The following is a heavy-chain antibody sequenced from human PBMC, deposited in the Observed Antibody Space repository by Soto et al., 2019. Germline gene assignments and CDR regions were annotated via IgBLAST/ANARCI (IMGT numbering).Heavy chain of an antibody. Sequence: QVQLQESGPGLVKPSETLSLTCTVSGGSVSSGSYYWSWIRQPPGKGLEWIGYIYYSGSTNYNPSLKSRVTISVDTYKNQFSPKLSSVTAADTAVYYCARVSGSLGWFDPWGQGTLVTVSS. CDR2: IYYSGST. V-gene: IGHV4-61*01. CDR1: GGSVSSGSYY. D-gene: IGHD6-13*01. J-gene: IGHJ5*02. CDR3: ARVSGSLGWFDP.